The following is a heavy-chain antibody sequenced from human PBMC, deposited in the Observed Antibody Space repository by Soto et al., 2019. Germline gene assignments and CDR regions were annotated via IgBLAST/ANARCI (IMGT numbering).Heavy chain of an antibody. CDR3: ARALISAAGNWHWFDL. D-gene: IGHD6-13*01. CDR1: GGTFSSYA. J-gene: IGHJ5*02. Sequence: SVKVSCKASGGTFSSYAISWVRQAPGQGLEWMGGIIPIFGTANYAQKFQGRVTITADESTSTAYMELSSLRSEDTAVYYCARALISAAGNWHWFDLWGQGTLVTVSS. CDR2: IIPIFGTA. V-gene: IGHV1-69*13.